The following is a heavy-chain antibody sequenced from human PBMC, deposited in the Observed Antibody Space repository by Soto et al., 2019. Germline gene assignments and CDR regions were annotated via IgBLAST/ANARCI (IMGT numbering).Heavy chain of an antibody. CDR1: GGSISSYY. V-gene: IGHV4-59*01. D-gene: IGHD6-19*01. CDR2: IYYSGST. J-gene: IGHJ6*02. Sequence: QVQLQESGPGLVKPSETLSLTCTVSGGSISSYYWSWIRQPPGKGLEWIGYIYYSGSTNYNPSLKSRVTISVDTSKNQFSLKLSSVTAADTAVYYCASRLYAGSSGWYSYYYGMDVRGQGTTVTVSS. CDR3: ASRLYAGSSGWYSYYYGMDV.